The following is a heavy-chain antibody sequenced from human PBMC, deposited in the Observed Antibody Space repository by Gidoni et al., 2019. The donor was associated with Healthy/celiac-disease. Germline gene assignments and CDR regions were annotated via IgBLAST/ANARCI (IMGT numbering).Heavy chain of an antibody. Sequence: QVTLRESGPALVKPTQTRTLTCTFSGFSLSTSGMCVSWIRQPPGKALEWLARIDWDDDKYYSTSLKTRLTISKDTSKNQVVLTMTNMDPVDTATYYCASTPYSSSWYYWFDPWGQGTLITVSS. CDR3: ASTPYSSSWYYWFDP. J-gene: IGHJ5*02. CDR1: GFSLSTSGMC. CDR2: IDWDDDK. V-gene: IGHV2-70*15. D-gene: IGHD6-13*01.